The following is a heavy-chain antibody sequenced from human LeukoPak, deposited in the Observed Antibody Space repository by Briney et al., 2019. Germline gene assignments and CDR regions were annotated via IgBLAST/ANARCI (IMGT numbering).Heavy chain of an antibody. V-gene: IGHV4-59*01. CDR2: IYYSGST. CDR3: ARETSLAGFASGLGFNY. CDR1: GGSISSYY. D-gene: IGHD6-19*01. Sequence: SETLSLTCTVSGGSISSYYWSWIRQPPGKGLEWIGYIYYSGSTNYNPSLKSRVTISVDTSKNQFSLKLSSVTAADTATCYCARETSLAGFASGLGFNYWGQGILVTVSS. J-gene: IGHJ4*02.